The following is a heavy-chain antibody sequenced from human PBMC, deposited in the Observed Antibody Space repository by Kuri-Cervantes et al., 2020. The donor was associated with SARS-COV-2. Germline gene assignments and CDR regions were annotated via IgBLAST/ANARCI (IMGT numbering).Heavy chain of an antibody. V-gene: IGHV3-53*01. CDR1: GFTVSSNY. CDR3: ARGYEARYSSSWYLDY. CDR2: IYGGGST. J-gene: IGHJ4*02. D-gene: IGHD6-13*01. Sequence: GGSLRLSCAASGFTVSSNYMSWARQAPGKGLEWVSIIYGGGSTYYADSVKGRFTISRDNSKNTLYLQMNSLRAEDTAVYYCARGYEARYSSSWYLDYWGQGTLVTVSS.